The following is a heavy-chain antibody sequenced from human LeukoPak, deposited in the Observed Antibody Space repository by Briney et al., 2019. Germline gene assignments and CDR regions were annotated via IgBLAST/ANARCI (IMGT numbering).Heavy chain of an antibody. CDR2: IYYSGST. CDR1: GGSVSSGSYY. V-gene: IGHV4-61*01. J-gene: IGHJ3*02. Sequence: PSETLSLTCTVSGGSVSSGSYYWSWIRQPPGKGLEWIGYIYYSGSTNYNPSLKSRVTISVDTSKKQFSLKLSSVTAADTAVYYCAREYYYDSSGYYPPHAFDIWGQGTMVTVSS. CDR3: AREYYYDSSGYYPPHAFDI. D-gene: IGHD3-22*01.